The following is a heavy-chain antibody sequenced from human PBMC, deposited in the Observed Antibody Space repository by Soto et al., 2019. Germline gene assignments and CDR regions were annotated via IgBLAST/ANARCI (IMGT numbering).Heavy chain of an antibody. V-gene: IGHV4-61*08. D-gene: IGHD6-19*01. J-gene: IGHJ6*02. CDR1: GGSISSGGYY. CDR3: ARDFGYSSDYYYGMDV. Sequence: QVQLQESGPGLVKPSQTLSLTCTVSGGSISSGGYYWSWIRQPPGKGLEWIGYIYYSGSTNYNPSLKSRVTISVDTSKNQFSLKLSSVTAADTAVYYCARDFGYSSDYYYGMDVWGQGTTVTVSS. CDR2: IYYSGST.